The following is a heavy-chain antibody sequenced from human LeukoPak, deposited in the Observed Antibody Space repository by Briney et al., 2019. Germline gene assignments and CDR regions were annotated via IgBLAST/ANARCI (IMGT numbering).Heavy chain of an antibody. CDR3: ARGGDWKFDY. D-gene: IGHD1-1*01. Sequence: SETLSLTCAVSGDSIGSNKWWTWVRQPPGKGLEWIGEIHHSGRLNYSPSLKSRVTISVDKSKNHFSLNLNSITPADTAIYYCARGGDWKFDYWGQGTLVTVSS. J-gene: IGHJ4*02. CDR1: GDSIGSNKW. CDR2: IHHSGRL. V-gene: IGHV4-4*02.